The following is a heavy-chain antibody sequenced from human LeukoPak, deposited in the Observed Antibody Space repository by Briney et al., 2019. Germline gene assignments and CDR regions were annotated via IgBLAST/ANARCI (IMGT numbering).Heavy chain of an antibody. D-gene: IGHD6-13*01. CDR1: GYTFTGYY. V-gene: IGHV1-2*02. CDR3: ARDSIAAAGTIYYYYMDV. CDR2: INPNSGGT. Sequence: ASVKVSCKASGYTFTGYYMHWVRQAPGQGLEWMGWINPNSGGTNYAQKFQGRVTMTRDTSISTAYMELSRLRSDDTAVYYCARDSIAAAGTIYYYYMDVWGKGTTVTVSS. J-gene: IGHJ6*03.